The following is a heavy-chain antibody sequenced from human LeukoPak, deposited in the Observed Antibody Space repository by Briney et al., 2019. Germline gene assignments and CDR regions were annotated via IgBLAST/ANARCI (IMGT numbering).Heavy chain of an antibody. Sequence: GGSLRLSCAASGFTFSDYAIHWVRQAPDKGLEWVAVVAYDGSNKYFADSVRGRFTISRDNSKNMVYLQMKSLRDEDTAVYYCARDYQEAFDIWGQGTMATVSS. D-gene: IGHD3-16*02. J-gene: IGHJ3*02. CDR3: ARDYQEAFDI. CDR1: GFTFSDYA. CDR2: VAYDGSNK. V-gene: IGHV3-30*04.